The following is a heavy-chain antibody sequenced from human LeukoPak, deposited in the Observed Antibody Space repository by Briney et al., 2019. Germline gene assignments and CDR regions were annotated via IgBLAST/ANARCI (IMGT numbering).Heavy chain of an antibody. V-gene: IGHV4-39*01. J-gene: IGHJ5*02. CDR1: GGSISSSSYY. CDR3: ARHPQELEGPNWFDP. Sequence: SETLSLTCTVSGGSISSSSYYWGWIRQPPGKGLEWIGSIYYSGSTYYNPSLKSRVTISVDTSKNQFSLKLSSVTAADTAVYYCARHPQELEGPNWFDPWGQGTLVTVSS. D-gene: IGHD1-26*01. CDR2: IYYSGST.